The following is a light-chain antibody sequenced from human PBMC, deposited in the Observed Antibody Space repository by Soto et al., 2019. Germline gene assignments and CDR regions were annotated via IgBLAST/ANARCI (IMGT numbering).Light chain of an antibody. CDR2: KAS. Sequence: DIQMTQSPSTLSASVGDRVTITCRASQRISSWLAWYQQKPGKAPKLLIYKASSLESGVPSRFSGRGSGTEFTLTISSLQPDDFATYYCQHYKSYSRTFGQGTKVEIK. J-gene: IGKJ1*01. V-gene: IGKV1-5*03. CDR1: QRISSW. CDR3: QHYKSYSRT.